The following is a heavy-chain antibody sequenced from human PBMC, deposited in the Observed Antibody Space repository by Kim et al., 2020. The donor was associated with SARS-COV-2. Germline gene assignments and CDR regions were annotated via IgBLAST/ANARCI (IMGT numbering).Heavy chain of an antibody. Sequence: SETLSLTCTVSGYSISSGYYWGWIRPPPGKGLEWIGSIYHSGSTYYNPSLKSRVTISVDTSKNQFSLKLSSVTAADTAVYYCARGDLDFCSGGSCYSFNGMDVWGQGTTVTVSS. CDR2: IYHSGST. CDR1: GYSISSGYY. V-gene: IGHV4-38-2*02. D-gene: IGHD2-15*01. J-gene: IGHJ6*02. CDR3: ARGDLDFCSGGSCYSFNGMDV.